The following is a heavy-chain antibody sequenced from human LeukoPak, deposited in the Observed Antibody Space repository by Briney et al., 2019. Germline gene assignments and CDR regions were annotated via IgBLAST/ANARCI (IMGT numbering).Heavy chain of an antibody. D-gene: IGHD6-19*01. V-gene: IGHV7-4-1*02. CDR2: INSNTGNP. CDR3: ARDGQWLEIDX. CDR1: GGTFSSYA. Sequence: GASVKVSCKASGGTFSSYAISWVRQAPGQGLEWMGWINSNTGNPTYAQGFTGRFVFSLDTSVSTAYLQISSLKAEDTAVYYCARDGQWLEIDXXXQGTLXTVSS. J-gene: IGHJ4*02.